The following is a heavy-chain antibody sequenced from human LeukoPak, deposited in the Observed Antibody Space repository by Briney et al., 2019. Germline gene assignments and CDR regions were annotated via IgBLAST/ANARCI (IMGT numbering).Heavy chain of an antibody. V-gene: IGHV4-59*01. Sequence: SETLSLTCSVSGGSFSPYYWSWIRQPPGRGLEWIGYIYYSGSANYNPSLQSRVTISVDTSKNQFSLKLSSLTAADSAMYYYARARGGLGGLGSGSPFDYWGQGTLVTVSS. D-gene: IGHD3-16*01. CDR1: GGSFSPYY. CDR2: IYYSGSA. CDR3: ARARGGLGGLGSGSPFDY. J-gene: IGHJ4*02.